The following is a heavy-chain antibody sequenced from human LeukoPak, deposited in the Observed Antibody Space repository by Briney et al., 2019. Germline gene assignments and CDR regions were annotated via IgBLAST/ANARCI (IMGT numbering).Heavy chain of an antibody. Sequence: SQTLSLTCAVSGGSISSGGYSWSWLRQPPGKGLEWIGYIYHSGSTYYNPSLKSRVTISVDRSKNQFSLKLSSVTAADTAVYYCARASSRGTMVRGVFDYWGQGTLVTVSS. CDR1: GGSISSGGYS. J-gene: IGHJ4*02. CDR3: ARASSRGTMVRGVFDY. CDR2: IYHSGST. V-gene: IGHV4-30-2*01. D-gene: IGHD3-10*01.